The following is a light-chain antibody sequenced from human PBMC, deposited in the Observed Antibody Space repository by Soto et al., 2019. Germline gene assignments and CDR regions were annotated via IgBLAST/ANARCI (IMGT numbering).Light chain of an antibody. CDR1: QSVSSN. CDR3: QQYNNYVT. Sequence: EIVMTQSPATLSVSPGERVTVSCRASQSVSSNLAWYQHKPGQAPRLLLFGASTRATGIPARFSGSGSGTEFTLTISSLQSEDLAVYYCQQYNNYVTFGQGTRLEI. CDR2: GAS. V-gene: IGKV3-15*01. J-gene: IGKJ5*01.